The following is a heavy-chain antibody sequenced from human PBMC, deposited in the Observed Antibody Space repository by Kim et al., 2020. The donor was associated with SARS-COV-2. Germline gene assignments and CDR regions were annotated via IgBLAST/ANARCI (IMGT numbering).Heavy chain of an antibody. CDR1: GFTFSSYS. CDR2: ISSSSSYI. J-gene: IGHJ3*02. CDR3: ARKWGGELAFDI. Sequence: GESLRLSCAASGFTFSSYSMNWVRQAPGKGLEWVSSISSSSSYIYYADSVKGRFTISRDNAKNSLYLQMNSLRAEDTAVYYCARKWGGELAFDIWGQGTMVTVSS. V-gene: IGHV3-21*01. D-gene: IGHD3-10*01.